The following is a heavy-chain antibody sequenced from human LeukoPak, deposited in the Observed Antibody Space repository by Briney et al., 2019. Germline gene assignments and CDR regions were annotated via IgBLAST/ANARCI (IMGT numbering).Heavy chain of an antibody. D-gene: IGHD3-3*01. CDR2: ISGSGGST. Sequence: GGSLRLSCAASGFTFSSYAMSWVRQAPGKGLEWVSAISGSGGSTYYADSVKGRFTISRDNAKNSLYLQMNSLRAEDTAVYYCARVYWSGYHSFDYWGQGTLVTVSS. CDR1: GFTFSSYA. V-gene: IGHV3-23*01. J-gene: IGHJ4*02. CDR3: ARVYWSGYHSFDY.